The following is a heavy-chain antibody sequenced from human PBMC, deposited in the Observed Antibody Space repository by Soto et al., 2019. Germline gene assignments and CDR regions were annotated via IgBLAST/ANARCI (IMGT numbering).Heavy chain of an antibody. J-gene: IGHJ4*02. D-gene: IGHD1-1*01. Sequence: LGGSLRLSCAASGFTFSSYAMSWVRQAPGKGLEWVSAISGSGGSTYYADSVKGRFTISRDNSKNTLYLQMNSLRAEDTAVYYCAKDLTGTIFFDYWGQGTLVTVSS. CDR1: GFTFSSYA. CDR2: ISGSGGST. V-gene: IGHV3-23*01. CDR3: AKDLTGTIFFDY.